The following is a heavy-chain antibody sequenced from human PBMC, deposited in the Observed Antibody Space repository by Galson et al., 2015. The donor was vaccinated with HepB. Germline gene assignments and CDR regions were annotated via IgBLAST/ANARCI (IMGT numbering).Heavy chain of an antibody. CDR3: ARVHGGWFDP. CDR2: FYYSGST. V-gene: IGHV4-59*08. CDR1: GGSISSYY. D-gene: IGHD5-24*01. Sequence: ETLSLTCTVSGGSISSYYWSWIRQPPGKGLEGIGYFYYSGSTNYNPSLKSRVTISVDTSKNQFSLKLSSVTAADTAVYYCARVHGGWFDPWGQGTLVTVSS. J-gene: IGHJ5*02.